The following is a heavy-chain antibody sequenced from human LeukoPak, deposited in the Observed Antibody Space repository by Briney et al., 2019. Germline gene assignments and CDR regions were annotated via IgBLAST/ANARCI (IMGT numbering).Heavy chain of an antibody. CDR2: IYHSGST. CDR1: GGSISSSNW. Sequence: PSETLSLTCAVSGGSISSSNWWSWVRQPPGKGLEWIGEIYHSGSTNYNPSLKSRVTISVDKSKNQFSLKLSSVTAADTAVYYCAVNVSLWFGERDYWGQGTLVTVSS. CDR3: AVNVSLWFGERDY. J-gene: IGHJ4*02. D-gene: IGHD3-10*01. V-gene: IGHV4-4*02.